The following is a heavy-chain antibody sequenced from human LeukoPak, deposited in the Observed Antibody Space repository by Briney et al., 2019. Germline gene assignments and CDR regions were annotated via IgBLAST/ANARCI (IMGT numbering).Heavy chain of an antibody. J-gene: IGHJ5*02. CDR3: ARRNSGSYYRWVWFDP. D-gene: IGHD1-26*01. V-gene: IGHV4-61*02. CDR2: IYTSGST. CDR1: GGSISSGSYY. Sequence: SETLSLTCTVSGGSISSGSYYWSWIRQPAGKGLEWIGRIYTSGSTNYNPSLKSRVTISVDTSKNQFSLKLSSVTAADTAVYYCARRNSGSYYRWVWFDPWGQGTLVTVSS.